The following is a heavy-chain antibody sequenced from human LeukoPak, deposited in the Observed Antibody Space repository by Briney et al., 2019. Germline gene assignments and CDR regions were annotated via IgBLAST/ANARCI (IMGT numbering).Heavy chain of an antibody. D-gene: IGHD6-6*01. Sequence: WGSQRLSCAASGFTFSSYAMSWVRQAPGKGLEWVSAISGSGGSTYYADSVKGRFTISRDNSKNTLYLQMNSLRAEDTAVYYCAKAVPTIAARLCWFDPWGQGTLVTVSS. V-gene: IGHV3-23*01. J-gene: IGHJ5*02. CDR1: GFTFSSYA. CDR2: ISGSGGST. CDR3: AKAVPTIAARLCWFDP.